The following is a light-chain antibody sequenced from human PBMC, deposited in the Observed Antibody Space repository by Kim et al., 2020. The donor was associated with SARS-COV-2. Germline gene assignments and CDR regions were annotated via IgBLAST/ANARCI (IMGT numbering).Light chain of an antibody. CDR2: SAS. J-gene: IGKJ2*01. CDR3: QIYNMSPPNS. CDR1: QPVIDNS. Sequence: SPGNSGTLSCRASQPVIDNSVAWYQHKPGQAPRLLIYSASSRARGVPDRFRGSGSGTDFTLTIDRLEPEDFAVYYCQIYNMSPPNSFGQGTKLEIK. V-gene: IGKV3-20*01.